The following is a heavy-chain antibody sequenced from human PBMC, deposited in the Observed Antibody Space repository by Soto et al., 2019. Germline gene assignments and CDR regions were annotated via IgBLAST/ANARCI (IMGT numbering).Heavy chain of an antibody. Sequence: QVHLVQSGAEVKKPGASVKVSCKGSGYAFTTYGITWVRQAPGQGLEWMGWISAHNGNTNYAQKLQGRVTVTRAKSTSTAYMELRSLRSDDTAVYYCARGRYGDYWGQGALVTVSS. CDR2: ISAHNGNT. CDR1: GYAFTTYG. J-gene: IGHJ4*02. V-gene: IGHV1-18*01. CDR3: ARGRYGDY. D-gene: IGHD1-1*01.